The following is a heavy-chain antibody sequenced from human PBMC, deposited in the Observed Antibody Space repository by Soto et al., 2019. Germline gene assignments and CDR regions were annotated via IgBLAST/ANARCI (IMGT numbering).Heavy chain of an antibody. V-gene: IGHV3-30-3*01. D-gene: IGHD5-18*01. J-gene: IGHJ5*02. CDR3: ARGKVQLWFVWFDP. Sequence: AGSLRLPCADSGFTFSSYARHWVRQAPGKGLEWVAVISYDGSNKYYADSVKGGFTTSRDNSKNTLYLQVTGTGADDTAVYYCARGKVQLWFVWFDPWGQGTLVTVSS. CDR2: ISYDGSNK. CDR1: GFTFSSYA.